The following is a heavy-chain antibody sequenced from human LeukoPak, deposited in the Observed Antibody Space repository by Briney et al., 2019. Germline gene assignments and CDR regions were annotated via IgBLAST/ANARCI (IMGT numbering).Heavy chain of an antibody. V-gene: IGHV3-23*01. D-gene: IGHD3-22*01. Sequence: GGTLRLSCAASGFTFSSYGMSWVRQAPGKGLEWVSAISGSGGSTYYADSVKGRFTVSRDNSKTTLYLQINSLRAEDTAVYYCAKEESSGPFNWFDPWGQGNLVTVSS. CDR1: GFTFSSYG. CDR3: AKEESSGPFNWFDP. J-gene: IGHJ5*02. CDR2: ISGSGGST.